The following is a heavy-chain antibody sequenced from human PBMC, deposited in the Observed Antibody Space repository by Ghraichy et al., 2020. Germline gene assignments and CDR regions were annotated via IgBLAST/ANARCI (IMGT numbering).Heavy chain of an antibody. J-gene: IGHJ4*02. D-gene: IGHD3-3*01. CDR1: GRTFSDLW. Sequence: GGSLRLSCAASGRTFSDLWMAWVRQPPGKGLEWIGHIRNKIDGGASDYGAPVKGRFTISRDDSQKRLFLQMNSLKTDDTAVYYCTTDVPMSGSRYIDSWGRGILVTVSS. CDR3: TTDVPMSGSRYIDS. V-gene: IGHV3-15*01. CDR2: IRNKIDGGAS.